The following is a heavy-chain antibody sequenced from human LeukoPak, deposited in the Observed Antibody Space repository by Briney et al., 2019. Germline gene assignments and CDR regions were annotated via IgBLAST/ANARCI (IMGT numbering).Heavy chain of an antibody. CDR1: GGSISSYY. J-gene: IGHJ6*03. CDR3: ARDLYYYDSSGYSAYYYYYYMDV. V-gene: IGHV4-4*07. D-gene: IGHD3-22*01. CDR2: IYTSGST. Sequence: SETLSLTCTVSGGSISSYYWSWIRQPAGKGLEWIGRIYTSGSTNYNPSLKSRVTTSVDTSKNQFSLKLSSVTAADTAVYYCARDLYYYDSSGYSAYYYYYYMDVWGKGTTVTISS.